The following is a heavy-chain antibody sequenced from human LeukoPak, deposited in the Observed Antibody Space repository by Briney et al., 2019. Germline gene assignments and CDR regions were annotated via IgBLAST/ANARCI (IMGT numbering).Heavy chain of an antibody. Sequence: GGSLRLSCAASGFTFSNAWMSWVRQAPGKGLEWVGRIKSKTDGGTTDYAAPVKGRFTISRDDSKNTLYLQMNSLKTEDTAVYYCTTVRQARIPRQPEILPRRQNDYWGQGTLVTVSS. CDR1: GFTFSNAW. D-gene: IGHD1-26*01. J-gene: IGHJ4*02. CDR2: IKSKTDGGTT. CDR3: TTVRQARIPRQPEILPRRQNDY. V-gene: IGHV3-15*01.